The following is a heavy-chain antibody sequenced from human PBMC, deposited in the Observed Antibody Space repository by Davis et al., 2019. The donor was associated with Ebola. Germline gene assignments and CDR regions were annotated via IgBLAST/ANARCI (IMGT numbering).Heavy chain of an antibody. V-gene: IGHV3-9*01. J-gene: IGHJ4*02. Sequence: SLKISCAASGFTFDDYAMRWVRQAPGKGLEWVSGISWDSGSIGYADSVKGRFTISRDNAKNSLYLQMNSLRAEDTALYYCAKADLNGDYWGQGTLVTVSS. CDR2: ISWDSGSI. CDR1: GFTFDDYA. CDR3: AKADLNGDY. D-gene: IGHD2-8*01.